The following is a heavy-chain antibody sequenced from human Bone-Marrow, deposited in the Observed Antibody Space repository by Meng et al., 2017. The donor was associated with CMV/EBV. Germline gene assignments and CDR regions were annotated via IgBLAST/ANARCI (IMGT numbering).Heavy chain of an antibody. CDR2: IYYSGST. CDR1: GGSISSSSYY. D-gene: IGHD2-2*01. V-gene: IGHV4-39*01. Sequence: SETLSLTCTVSGGSISSSSYYWGWIRQPPGKGLEWIGSIYYSGSTYYNPSLKSRVTISVDTSKNQFSLKLSSVTAADTAVYYCARHGGGTYVVPAATDFDYCGQGTLVTVSS. J-gene: IGHJ4*02. CDR3: ARHGGGTYVVPAATDFDY.